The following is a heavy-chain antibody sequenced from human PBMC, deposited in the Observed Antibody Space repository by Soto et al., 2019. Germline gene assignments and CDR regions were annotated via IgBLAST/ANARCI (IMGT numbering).Heavy chain of an antibody. CDR3: ARSNGVAAAGPPFDY. CDR2: ISTYNGDT. Sequence: ASVKVSCKASGYTFTSYGISWVRQAPGQGLEWMGWISTYNGDTHYTEKLQDRVTMTRDTSTSTAYMELRSLRSDDTAVYYCARSNGVAAAGPPFDYWGQGTLVTVSS. D-gene: IGHD6-13*01. V-gene: IGHV1-18*01. CDR1: GYTFTSYG. J-gene: IGHJ4*02.